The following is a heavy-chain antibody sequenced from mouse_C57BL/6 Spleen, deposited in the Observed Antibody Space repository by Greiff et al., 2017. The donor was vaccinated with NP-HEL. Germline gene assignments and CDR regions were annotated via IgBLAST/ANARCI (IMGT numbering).Heavy chain of an antibody. V-gene: IGHV5-17*01. CDR2: ISSGSSTI. CDR1: GFTFSDYG. Sequence: DVHLVESGGGLVKPGGSLKLSCAASGFTFSDYGMHWVRQAPEKGLEWVAYISSGSSTIYYADTVKGRFTISRDNAKNTLFLQMTSLRSEDTAMYYCARGVYYYGSSYYFDYWGQGTTLTVSS. J-gene: IGHJ2*01. CDR3: ARGVYYYGSSYYFDY. D-gene: IGHD1-1*01.